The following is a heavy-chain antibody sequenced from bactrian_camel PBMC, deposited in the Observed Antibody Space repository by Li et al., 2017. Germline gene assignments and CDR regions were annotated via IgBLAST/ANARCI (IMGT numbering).Heavy chain of an antibody. CDR1: APGYTGDTFC. J-gene: IGHJ7*01. CDR2: VGSDGTT. Sequence: LTLSCVASAPGYTGDTFCMAWFRQVEGKEREGVAAVGSDGTTNYVDSVKGRFTISQDNAKNTLTLQMNSLKPEDSGTYFCAAVRPDGFYGMDYWGKGTQVTVS. V-gene: IGHV3S55*01.